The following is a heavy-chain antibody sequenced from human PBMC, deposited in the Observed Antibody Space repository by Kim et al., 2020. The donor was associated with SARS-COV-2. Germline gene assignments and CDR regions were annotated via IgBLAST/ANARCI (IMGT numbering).Heavy chain of an antibody. CDR3: ARDSRLRDYFDY. D-gene: IGHD3-16*01. Sequence: YYTPSLKSRVTISVDTSKNQFSLKLSSVTAADTAVYYCARDSRLRDYFDYWGQGTLVTVSS. J-gene: IGHJ4*02. V-gene: IGHV4-30-2*05.